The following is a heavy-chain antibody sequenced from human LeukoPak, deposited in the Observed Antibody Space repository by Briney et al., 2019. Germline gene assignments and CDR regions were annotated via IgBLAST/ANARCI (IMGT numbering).Heavy chain of an antibody. J-gene: IGHJ4*02. V-gene: IGHV3-7*01. CDR3: ARDGDTSGYSD. D-gene: IGHD3-22*01. Sequence: GGSLRLSCVASGFTFSSYWMSWVRQAPGKGLEWVADIKQDGSEKYYVDSVKGRFTISRDNAKNSLYLQMNSLRAEDTAVYYCARDGDTSGYSDWGQGTLVTVSS. CDR2: IKQDGSEK. CDR1: GFTFSSYW.